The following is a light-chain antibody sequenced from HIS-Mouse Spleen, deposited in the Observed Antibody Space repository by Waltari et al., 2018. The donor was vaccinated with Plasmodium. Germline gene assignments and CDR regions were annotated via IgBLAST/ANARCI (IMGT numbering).Light chain of an antibody. CDR2: EVS. J-gene: IGLJ1*01. V-gene: IGLV2-14*01. CDR1: SSDFGGSNY. Sequence: QSALTQPASVSGSPGQSITISCTGTSSDFGGSNYFLWYQQHPGKAPKLMIYEVSNRPSGVSNRFSGSKSGNTASLTISGLQAEDEADYYCSSYTSSSTLLYVFGTGTKVTVL. CDR3: SSYTSSSTLLYV.